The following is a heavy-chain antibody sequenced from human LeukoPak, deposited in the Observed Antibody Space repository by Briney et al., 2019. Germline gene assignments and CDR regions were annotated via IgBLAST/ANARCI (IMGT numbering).Heavy chain of an antibody. J-gene: IGHJ5*02. CDR3: ARGGYDYVWGSYRINNWFDP. D-gene: IGHD3-16*01. V-gene: IGHV4-59*01. CDR1: GGSISSYY. CDR2: IYYSGST. Sequence: SETLSLTCTVSGGSISSYYWSWIRQPPGKGLEWIGYIYYSGSTNYNPYLKSRVTISVDTSKNQFSLKLSSVTAADTAVYYCARGGYDYVWGSYRINNWFDPWGQGTLVTVSS.